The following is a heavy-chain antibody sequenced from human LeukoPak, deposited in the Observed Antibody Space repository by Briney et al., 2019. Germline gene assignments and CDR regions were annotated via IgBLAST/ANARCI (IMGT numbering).Heavy chain of an antibody. J-gene: IGHJ4*02. Sequence: SETLSLTCAVYGGSFSGYYWSWIRQPAGKGLEWIGRIYTSGSTNYKPTLKSRVTISVDTSKNQFSLKLSSVTAADTAVYYCVREAWRRYGSGSYYGGFDYWGQGTLVTVSS. D-gene: IGHD3-10*01. CDR2: IYTSGST. CDR3: VREAWRRYGSGSYYGGFDY. CDR1: GGSFSGYY. V-gene: IGHV4-4*07.